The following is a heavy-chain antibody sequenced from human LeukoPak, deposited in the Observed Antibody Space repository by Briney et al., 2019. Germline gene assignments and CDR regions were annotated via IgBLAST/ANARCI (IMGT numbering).Heavy chain of an antibody. V-gene: IGHV3-48*01. D-gene: IGHD3-22*01. CDR2: ISSSSSTI. CDR1: GFTFSSYR. CDR3: ARESYYYDSSGYYSFDY. J-gene: IGHJ4*02. Sequence: GGSLRLSCAASGFTFSSYRMNWVRQAPGKGLEWVSYISSSSSTIYYADSVKGRFTISRDNAKNSLYLQMNSLRAEDTAVYYCARESYYYDSSGYYSFDYWGQGTLVTVSS.